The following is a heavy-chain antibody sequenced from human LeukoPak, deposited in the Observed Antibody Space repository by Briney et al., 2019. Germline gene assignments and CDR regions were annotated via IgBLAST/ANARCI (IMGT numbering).Heavy chain of an antibody. CDR1: DDSISRDF. CDR3: ARAISAWSYFYYMDV. V-gene: IGHV4-59*01. Sequence: SETLSLTCTASDDSISRDFWTWIRQPPGKGLEWIGYIRYSGRTEYNPSLKSRVTISIQTSKNQFSLKLTSVTAADTAIYYCARAISAWSYFYYMDVWGKGTTVTVSS. D-gene: IGHD6-19*01. CDR2: IRYSGRT. J-gene: IGHJ6*03.